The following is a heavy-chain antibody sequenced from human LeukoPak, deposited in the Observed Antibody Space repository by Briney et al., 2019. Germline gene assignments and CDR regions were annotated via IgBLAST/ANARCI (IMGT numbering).Heavy chain of an antibody. Sequence: VASVKVSCKASGGTFSSYAISWVRQAPGQGLEWMGGIIPIFGTANYAQKFQGRVTIAADESTSTAYMELSSLRSEDTAVYYRASGAARLYYYYGMDVWGQGTTVTVSS. CDR2: IIPIFGTA. V-gene: IGHV1-69*13. CDR1: GGTFSSYA. D-gene: IGHD6-6*01. J-gene: IGHJ6*02. CDR3: ASGAARLYYYYGMDV.